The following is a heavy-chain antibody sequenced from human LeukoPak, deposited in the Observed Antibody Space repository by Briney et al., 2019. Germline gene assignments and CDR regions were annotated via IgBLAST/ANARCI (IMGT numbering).Heavy chain of an antibody. V-gene: IGHV3-23*01. CDR2: IRVSGST. CDR1: EFTFSSYA. CDR3: AKGTGDTAYYFDF. Sequence: GGSLRLSCAASEFTFSSYAMSWVRQAPGKGLEWVSGIRVSGSTYYPDSVTGRFTISRDNSENTLYLQMSGLRAEDTAIYYCAKGTGDTAYYFDFWGQGVLVTVSS. D-gene: IGHD7-27*01. J-gene: IGHJ4*02.